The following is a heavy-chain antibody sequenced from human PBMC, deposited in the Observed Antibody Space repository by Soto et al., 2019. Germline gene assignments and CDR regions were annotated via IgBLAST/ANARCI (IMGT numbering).Heavy chain of an antibody. CDR1: GGSISSSSYY. CDR3: ARRMRVIGAIDY. Sequence: QLQLQESGPGLVKPSETLSLTCTVSGGSISSSSYYWGWIRQPPGKGLEWIGSIYYSGSTYYNPSLKSRVTISVDTSKNQFSLKLSSVTAADTAVYYCARRMRVIGAIDYWGQGTLVTVSS. J-gene: IGHJ4*02. D-gene: IGHD3-10*01. V-gene: IGHV4-39*01. CDR2: IYYSGST.